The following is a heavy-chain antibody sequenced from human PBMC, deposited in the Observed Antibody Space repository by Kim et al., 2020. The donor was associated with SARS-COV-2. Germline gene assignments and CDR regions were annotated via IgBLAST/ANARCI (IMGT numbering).Heavy chain of an antibody. V-gene: IGHV3-23*01. D-gene: IGHD6-19*01. Sequence: GGSLRLSCAASGFTFRDYAMNWVRQAPGKGLEWVSGINGDGGSTFYTDSVKGRFTISRDNSKNTVYLQMNSLRSEDAALYYCAKDPFDHKGWRFDDWGQGTLVTVSS. J-gene: IGHJ4*02. CDR2: INGDGGST. CDR1: GFTFRDYA. CDR3: AKDPFDHKGWRFDD.